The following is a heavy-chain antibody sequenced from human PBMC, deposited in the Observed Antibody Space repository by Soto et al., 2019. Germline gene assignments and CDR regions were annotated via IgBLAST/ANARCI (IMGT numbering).Heavy chain of an antibody. Sequence: QVQLVQSGAEVKKPGSSVKVSCRASGGTLNKHAITWVRRAPGLGLEWVGGIIPMVGIPNYPQKFQGIVTITADDSTNTSHMELNSLTSDDTAVYYCARGGTSGWLKGAYDVWGQGTRVTVSS. J-gene: IGHJ3*01. D-gene: IGHD6-19*01. CDR1: GGTLNKHA. CDR3: ARGGTSGWLKGAYDV. CDR2: IIPMVGIP. V-gene: IGHV1-69*01.